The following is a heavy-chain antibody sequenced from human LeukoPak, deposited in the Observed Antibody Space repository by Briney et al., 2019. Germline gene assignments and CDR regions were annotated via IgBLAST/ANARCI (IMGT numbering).Heavy chain of an antibody. CDR3: ARAPRVSHNWFGP. J-gene: IGHJ5*02. CDR1: GFTFSSYG. V-gene: IGHV3-33*01. CDR2: IWYDGSNK. Sequence: PGRSLRLSCATSGFTFSSYGMHWARQAPGKGLEWVAVIWYDGSNKYYADSVKGRFTISRDNSKNTLYLQMNSLRAEDTAVYYWARAPRVSHNWFGPWGQGTLVTVSS. D-gene: IGHD2-8*01.